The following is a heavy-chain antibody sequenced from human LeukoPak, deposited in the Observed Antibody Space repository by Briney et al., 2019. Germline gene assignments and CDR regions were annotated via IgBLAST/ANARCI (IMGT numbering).Heavy chain of an antibody. CDR1: GYTFTGYY. CDR2: INPNSGGT. D-gene: IGHD3-3*01. J-gene: IGHJ5*02. CDR3: ARDHGITIFGVVINRFDP. V-gene: IGHV1-2*02. Sequence: ASVNVSCKASGYTFTGYYMHWVRQAPGQGLEWMGWINPNSGGTNYAQKFQGRVTMTRDTSISTAYMELSRLRSDDTAVYYCARDHGITIFGVVINRFDPWGQGTLVTVSS.